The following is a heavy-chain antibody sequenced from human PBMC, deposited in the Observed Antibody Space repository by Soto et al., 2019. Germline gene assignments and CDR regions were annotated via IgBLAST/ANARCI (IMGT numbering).Heavy chain of an antibody. J-gene: IGHJ5*02. V-gene: IGHV4-4*02. CDR1: GGSISSSNW. D-gene: IGHD5-12*01. Sequence: QVQLQESGPGLVKPSGTLSLTCAVSGGSISSSNWWSWVRQPPGKGLEWIGEIYHSGSTNYNPSLKSRVTRSVDKSKRPFSLMLSSVTAAETAVYYCAREASGSHPWGQGTLVTVSS. CDR2: IYHSGST. CDR3: AREASGSHP.